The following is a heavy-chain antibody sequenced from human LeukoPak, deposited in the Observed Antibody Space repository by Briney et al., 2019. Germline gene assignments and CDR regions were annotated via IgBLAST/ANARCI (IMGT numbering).Heavy chain of an antibody. D-gene: IGHD4-23*01. CDR2: IKEDGTEK. CDR1: GFTFSSSW. CDR3: AKDMGSGNNAFDI. Sequence: PGGSLRLSCAASGFTFSSSWMNWVRQSPGKGLEWVANIKEDGTEKYYVDSVKGRFTIFRDNAKNSLYLQMNSLRAEDTALYYCAKDMGSGNNAFDIWGQGTMVTVSS. V-gene: IGHV3-7*03. J-gene: IGHJ3*02.